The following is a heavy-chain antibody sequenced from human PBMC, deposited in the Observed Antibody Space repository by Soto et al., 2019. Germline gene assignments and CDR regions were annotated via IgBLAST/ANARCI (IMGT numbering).Heavy chain of an antibody. Sequence: ASVKVSCKASGYTFTGYYMHWVRQAPGQGLGWMGWINPNSGGTNYAQKFQGWVTMTRDTSISTAYMELSRLRSDDTAVYYCARGMEYDSSGYYYYYGMDVWGQGTTVTVSS. CDR1: GYTFTGYY. D-gene: IGHD3-22*01. V-gene: IGHV1-2*04. J-gene: IGHJ6*02. CDR3: ARGMEYDSSGYYYYYGMDV. CDR2: INPNSGGT.